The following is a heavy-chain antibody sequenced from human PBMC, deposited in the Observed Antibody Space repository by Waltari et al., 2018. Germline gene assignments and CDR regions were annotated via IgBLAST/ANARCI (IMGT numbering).Heavy chain of an antibody. Sequence: QLQLQESGPGLVKPSETLSLTCTVSGGSISSSSYYWGWIRQPPGKGLEWIGSIYYSGSTYYNPSLKSRVTISVDTSKNQFSLKLSSVTAADTAVYYCAREKQLVLPLLDYWGQGTLVTVSS. CDR2: IYYSGST. V-gene: IGHV4-39*07. J-gene: IGHJ4*02. CDR3: AREKQLVLPLLDY. CDR1: GGSISSSSYY. D-gene: IGHD6-13*01.